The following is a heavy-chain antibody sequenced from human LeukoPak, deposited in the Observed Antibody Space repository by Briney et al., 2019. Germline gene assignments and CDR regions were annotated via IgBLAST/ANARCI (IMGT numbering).Heavy chain of an antibody. V-gene: IGHV3-23*01. D-gene: IGHD1-26*01. J-gene: IGHJ4*02. CDR1: GFTFSSYA. CDR3: AKGPRYSGSYPPDY. CDR2: ISGSGGST. Sequence: GGSLRLSCSAYGFTFSSYAMSRVRQAPGKGLECVSAISGSGGSTYYADSVKGRFTISRDNSKNTLYLQMNSLRAEDTAVYYCAKGPRYSGSYPPDYWGQGTLSPSPQ.